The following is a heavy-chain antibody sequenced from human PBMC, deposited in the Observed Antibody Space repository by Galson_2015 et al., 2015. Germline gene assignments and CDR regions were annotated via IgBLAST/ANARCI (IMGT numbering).Heavy chain of an antibody. V-gene: IGHV3-15*01. J-gene: IGHJ4*02. CDR2: IKSKTDGGTT. CDR1: GFTFSNAW. CDR3: STDLYYYDSSLFDY. D-gene: IGHD3-22*01. Sequence: SLRLSCAASGFTFSNAWMSWVRQAPGKGLEWVGRIKSKTDGGTTDYTAPVKGRFTISRDDSKNTLYLQMNSLKPEDTAVYYCSTDLYYYDSSLFDYWGQGTLVTVSS.